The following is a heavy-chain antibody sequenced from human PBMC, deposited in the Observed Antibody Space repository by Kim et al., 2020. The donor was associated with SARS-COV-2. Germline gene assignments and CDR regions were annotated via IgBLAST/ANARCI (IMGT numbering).Heavy chain of an antibody. J-gene: IGHJ4*02. CDR2: INAANGHA. CDR1: GYIFTNFA. CDR3: ARGGNGNDGFDY. Sequence: ASVKVFCKPSGYIFTNFAIHWLRQAPGLRLEWLGWINAANGHAKYSQNFQGRVTITRDTSAGTAYMELSSLRSEDTAVYYCARGGNGNDGFDYWCQGTVV. D-gene: IGHD1-1*01. V-gene: IGHV1-3*01.